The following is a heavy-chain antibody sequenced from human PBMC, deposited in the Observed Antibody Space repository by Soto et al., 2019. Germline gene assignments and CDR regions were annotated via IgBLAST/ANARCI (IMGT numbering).Heavy chain of an antibody. D-gene: IGHD6-13*01. CDR2: ISGSGGST. V-gene: IGHV3-23*01. CDR3: AKARAAGTWSYYGMDV. Sequence: EVQLLESGGGLVQPGGSLRLSCAASGFTFSSYAMSWVRQAPGKGLEWVSAISGSGGSTYYADSVKGRFTISRDNSKNTPCLQMNSLRAEDTAVYYCAKARAAGTWSYYGMDVWGQGTTVTVSS. J-gene: IGHJ6*02. CDR1: GFTFSSYA.